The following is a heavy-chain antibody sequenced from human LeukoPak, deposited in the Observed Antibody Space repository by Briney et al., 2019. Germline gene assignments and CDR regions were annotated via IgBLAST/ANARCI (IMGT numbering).Heavy chain of an antibody. J-gene: IGHJ3*02. CDR2: INHSGST. CDR1: GDSFSAYY. Sequence: SETLSLTCAAYGDSFSAYYWIWIRQPPGKGLEWIGEINHSGSTNYHPSLKSRVTISVDTSKNQFSLKLTSVTAADTAVYYCAKSNGYGLVDIWGQGTMVTVSS. V-gene: IGHV4-34*01. D-gene: IGHD3-10*01. CDR3: AKSNGYGLVDI.